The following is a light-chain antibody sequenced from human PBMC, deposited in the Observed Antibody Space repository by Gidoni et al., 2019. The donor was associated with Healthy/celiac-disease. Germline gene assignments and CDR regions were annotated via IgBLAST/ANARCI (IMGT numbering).Light chain of an antibody. V-gene: IGLV4-60*03. CDR1: SGHSSYI. CDR3: ETWDSNTRV. CDR2: LEGSGSY. Sequence: QPVLTQSSSASASLASSVKLTCTLSSGHSSYIIAWHQQQPGKAPRYLMKLEGSGSYNKGSGIPDRFSGSRSGADRYLTISNLQSEDEADYYCETWDSNTRVFGGGTKLTVL. J-gene: IGLJ3*02.